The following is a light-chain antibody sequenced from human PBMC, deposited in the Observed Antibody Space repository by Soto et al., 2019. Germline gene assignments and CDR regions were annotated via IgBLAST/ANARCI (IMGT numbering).Light chain of an antibody. V-gene: IGKV3-15*01. J-gene: IGKJ1*01. CDR2: DAS. Sequence: ILMTQSPATLSVSPGERATLSCRASQSVSNNLAWYQQKPGQAPRLLIYDASTRATGIPARFSGSGSGTECTLTISGLQSEDFAVYYGQEYNNWPPWTFGQGTKVESK. CDR1: QSVSNN. CDR3: QEYNNWPPWT.